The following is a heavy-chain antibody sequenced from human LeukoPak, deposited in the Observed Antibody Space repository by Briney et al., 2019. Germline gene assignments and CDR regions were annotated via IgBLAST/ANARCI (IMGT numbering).Heavy chain of an antibody. Sequence: GGSLRLSCAASGFTFSSYEMHWVRQAPGKGLEYVSAISSNGDSTYYANSVKGRFIISRDNSKNTLYLQKGSLRPEDMAVYYCARDRPGDVWGEGTTVTVSS. CDR3: ARDRPGDV. V-gene: IGHV3-64*01. CDR1: GFTFSSYE. J-gene: IGHJ6*04. CDR2: ISSNGDST.